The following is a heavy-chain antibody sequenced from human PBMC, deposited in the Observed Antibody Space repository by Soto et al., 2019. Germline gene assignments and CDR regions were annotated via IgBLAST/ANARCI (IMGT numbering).Heavy chain of an antibody. CDR1: GFTFNNYA. V-gene: IGHV3-49*04. J-gene: IGHJ3*01. CDR3: TRDWKRGGYYETSPDAFDV. D-gene: IGHD1-26*01. Sequence: EVQLVESGGGLVQPGRSLRLSCTAYGFTFNNYAVSWVRQPPGKGLEWVGFIRNKALYGTAEYAASVRGRFTVSRDDSKSIVYLQMNSLKTEDTGVYYCTRDWKRGGYYETSPDAFDVWGQGTMVTVSS. CDR2: IRNKALYGTA.